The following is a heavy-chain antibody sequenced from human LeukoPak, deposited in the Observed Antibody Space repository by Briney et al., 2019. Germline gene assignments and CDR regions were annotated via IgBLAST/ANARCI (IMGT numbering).Heavy chain of an antibody. CDR2: INHSGNT. CDR3: ARRLRYSSCDY. Sequence: PSETLSLTCAVYGGSFSGYYWSWIRQPPGKGLEWIGEINHSGNTNYNPSLKSRVTISVDTSKNQFSLKPSSVTAADTAVYYCARRLRYSSCDYWGQGTLVTVSS. V-gene: IGHV4-34*01. D-gene: IGHD6-19*01. J-gene: IGHJ4*02. CDR1: GGSFSGYY.